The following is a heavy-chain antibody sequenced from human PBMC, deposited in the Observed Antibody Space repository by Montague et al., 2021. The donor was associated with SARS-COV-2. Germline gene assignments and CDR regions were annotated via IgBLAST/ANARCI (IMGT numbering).Heavy chain of an antibody. D-gene: IGHD6-19*01. Sequence: SETLSLTCSVSAGSVTSGTYYWIWIRQPPGKGLEWIVYVYYNGDIKHNPSLKSRVSLSLDTSMNQFSLQLNSLTAADTAVYYCARAASLAGRFDYWGQGILITVSS. CDR1: AGSVTSGTYY. CDR3: ARAASLAGRFDY. J-gene: IGHJ4*02. V-gene: IGHV4-61*01. CDR2: VYYNGDI.